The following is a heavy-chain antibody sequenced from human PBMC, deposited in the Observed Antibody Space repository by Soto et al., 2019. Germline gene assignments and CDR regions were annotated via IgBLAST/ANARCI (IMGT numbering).Heavy chain of an antibody. V-gene: IGHV1-2*04. D-gene: IGHD2-15*01. CDR2: INPNSGGT. CDR1: GYTFTGYY. Sequence: GASVKVSCKASGYTFTGYYMHWVRQAPGQGLEWMGWINPNSGGTNYAQKFQGWVTMTRDTSISTAYMELSRLRSDDTAVYYCARALVEFCSGGSCYPQFSDHQPGLAFDYWGQGTLVTVSS. J-gene: IGHJ4*02. CDR3: ARALVEFCSGGSCYPQFSDHQPGLAFDY.